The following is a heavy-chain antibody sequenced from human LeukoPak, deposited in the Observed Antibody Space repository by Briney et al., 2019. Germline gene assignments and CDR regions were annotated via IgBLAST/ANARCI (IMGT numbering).Heavy chain of an antibody. CDR2: IIPIFGTA. CDR1: GGTFSSYA. Sequence: GASVKVSCKASGGTFSSYAISWVRQAPGQGLEWMGGIIPIFGTANYAQKFQGRVTIAADESTSTAYMELSSLKSEDTAVYYCASPSPYQLFRNGPYYYGMDVWGQGTTVTVSS. V-gene: IGHV1-69*13. CDR3: ASPSPYQLFRNGPYYYGMDV. J-gene: IGHJ6*02. D-gene: IGHD2-2*01.